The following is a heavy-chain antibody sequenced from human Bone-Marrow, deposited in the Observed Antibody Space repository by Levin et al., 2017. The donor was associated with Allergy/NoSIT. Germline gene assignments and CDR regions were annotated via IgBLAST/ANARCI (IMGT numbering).Heavy chain of an antibody. CDR2: INSDGSST. CDR3: ARDRRIAARPGYYFDY. V-gene: IGHV3-74*01. J-gene: IGHJ4*02. CDR1: GFTFSSYW. Sequence: SCAASGFTFSSYWMHWVRQAPGKGLVWVSRINSDGSSTSYADSVKGRFTISRDNAKNTLYLQMNSLRAEDTAVYYCARDRRIAARPGYYFDYWGQGTLVTVSS. D-gene: IGHD6-6*01.